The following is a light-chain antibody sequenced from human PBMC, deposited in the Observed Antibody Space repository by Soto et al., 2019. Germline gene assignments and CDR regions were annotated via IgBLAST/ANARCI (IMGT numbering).Light chain of an antibody. CDR3: QQYGSSPRWT. CDR1: QSVSSSY. CDR2: RAS. V-gene: IGKV3-20*01. Sequence: EIVLTQSPGTLSLSPGERATLSCRASQSVSSSYLACYQHKPGQAPRLLIYRASSTAPGIPHRFSRSVYGTDFNLNISRLEPEDFALYYCQQYGSSPRWTFGQGTKVEIK. J-gene: IGKJ1*01.